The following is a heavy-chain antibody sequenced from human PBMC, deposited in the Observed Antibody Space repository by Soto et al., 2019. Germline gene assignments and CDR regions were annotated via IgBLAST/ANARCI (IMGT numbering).Heavy chain of an antibody. CDR3: ARDSTTLWFFGHPTEGYGMDV. J-gene: IGHJ6*02. CDR2: INPNSGGT. D-gene: IGHD2-15*01. Sequence: QVQLVQSGAEVKKPGASVKVSCKASGYTFTGYYMHWVRQAPGQGLEWMGWINPNSGGTNYAQKLQGRVTMTRDTSISTAYMELSRLRSDDTALYYCARDSTTLWFFGHPTEGYGMDVWGQGTTVTVSS. V-gene: IGHV1-2*02. CDR1: GYTFTGYY.